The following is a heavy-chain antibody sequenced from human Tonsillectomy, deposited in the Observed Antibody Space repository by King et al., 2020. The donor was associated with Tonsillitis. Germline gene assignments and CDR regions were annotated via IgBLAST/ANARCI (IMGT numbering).Heavy chain of an antibody. J-gene: IGHJ4*02. CDR2: LQPDGNEK. V-gene: IGHV3-7*01. Sequence: VQLVESGGDLVQPGGSLRLSCTTPGFAFSSYNMHWVRQAPGQGLEWVATLQPDGNEKNYVGSGRGRFTISRENPKNSVYLQMNSLRDEDTAVYYCVGNWNWGQGTLVTVSP. D-gene: IGHD1-1*01. CDR3: VGNWN. CDR1: GFAFSSYN.